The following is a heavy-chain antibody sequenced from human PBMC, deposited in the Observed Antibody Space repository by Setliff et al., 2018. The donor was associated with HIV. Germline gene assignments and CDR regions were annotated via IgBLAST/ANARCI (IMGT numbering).Heavy chain of an antibody. V-gene: IGHV3-48*04. Sequence: GGSLRLSCATSGFTFSNYGMHWVRQAPGKGLEWLSYISSSSGTILYVDSVQGRFTISRDNAKNSLYLQMNSLRVEDTAVYYCARPFDQWGQGALVTVSS. CDR2: ISSSSGTI. J-gene: IGHJ4*02. CDR1: GFTFSNYG. CDR3: ARPFDQ.